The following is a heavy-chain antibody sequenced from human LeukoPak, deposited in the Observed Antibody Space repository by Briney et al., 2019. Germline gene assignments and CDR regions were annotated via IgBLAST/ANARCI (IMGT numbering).Heavy chain of an antibody. Sequence: ASVKVSCKASGYTFTDYYMHWVRQAPGQGLEWMGRINPNSGGINFAQRFQGRVTMTRDTSISTAYMELSRLTSDDTAVYYCATGPPTTITTGYWGRGTLVTVSS. CDR2: INPNSGGI. CDR3: ATGPPTTITTGY. CDR1: GYTFTDYY. J-gene: IGHJ4*02. D-gene: IGHD4-11*01. V-gene: IGHV1-2*06.